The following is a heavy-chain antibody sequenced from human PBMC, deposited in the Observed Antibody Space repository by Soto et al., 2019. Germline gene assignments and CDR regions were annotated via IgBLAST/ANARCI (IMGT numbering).Heavy chain of an antibody. CDR2: IYYSGRT. Sequence: QVQLQESGPGLVKPSETLSLTCSVSGGSISDYQWNWIRQPPGKGLEWIGYIYYSGRTNYNPSLKSRVTISLDTATKQFSLRLRSVTAADTAVYYCARMRGLGDISPYFEYWGQGTLVTVSS. J-gene: IGHJ4*02. V-gene: IGHV4-59*01. CDR3: ARMRGLGDISPYFEY. D-gene: IGHD3-16*02. CDR1: GGSISDYQ.